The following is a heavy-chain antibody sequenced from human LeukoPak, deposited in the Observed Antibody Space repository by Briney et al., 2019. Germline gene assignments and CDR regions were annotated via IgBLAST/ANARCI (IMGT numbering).Heavy chain of an antibody. CDR2: IYTSGST. CDR3: ARHTVAAAGYGMDV. J-gene: IGHJ6*02. V-gene: IGHV4-4*07. Sequence: SETLSLTCTVSGGSISSYYWSWIRQPAGKGLEWIGRIYTSGSTNYNPSLKSRVTISVDTSKNQFSLNLSSVTAADTAMYYCARHTVAAAGYGMDVWGQGTTVTVSS. D-gene: IGHD6-13*01. CDR1: GGSISSYY.